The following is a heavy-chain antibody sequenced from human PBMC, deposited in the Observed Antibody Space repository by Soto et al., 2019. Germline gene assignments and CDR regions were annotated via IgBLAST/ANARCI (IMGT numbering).Heavy chain of an antibody. D-gene: IGHD6-13*01. CDR1: GFTFSDHY. CDR2: SRNKANSYST. CDR3: TRGVAGVVGAGAPVYYYGMDV. J-gene: IGHJ6*02. Sequence: EVQLVQSGGGLVQPGGSLRLSCAASGFTFSDHYMDWVRQTPGKGLEWVGRSRNKANSYSTEYAASVKGRFTVSRDDSKKLLYLQMNSLKIGDTAVYYCTRGVAGVVGAGAPVYYYGMDVWGQGTTVTVSS. V-gene: IGHV3-72*01.